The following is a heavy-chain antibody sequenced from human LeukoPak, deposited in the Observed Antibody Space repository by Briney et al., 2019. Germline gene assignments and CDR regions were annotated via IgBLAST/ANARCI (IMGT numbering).Heavy chain of an antibody. V-gene: IGHV3-7*01. CDR3: ARLIAAAYYYYMDV. CDR2: IKQDGSEK. J-gene: IGHJ6*03. CDR1: GFSFSSHG. Sequence: GGTLSLSCAASGFSFSSHGMSWVRPAPGKGLEWVANIKQDGSEKYYVDSVKGRFTISRDNAKNSLYLQMNSLRAENTAVYYCARLIAAAYYYYMDVWGKGTTVTVSS. D-gene: IGHD6-13*01.